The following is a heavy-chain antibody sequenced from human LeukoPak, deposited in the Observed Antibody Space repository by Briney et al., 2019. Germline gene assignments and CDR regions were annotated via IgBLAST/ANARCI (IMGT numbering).Heavy chain of an antibody. CDR3: ASLPGGPKSSHYYGVDV. V-gene: IGHV1-18*01. J-gene: IGHJ6*02. D-gene: IGHD3-10*01. Sequence: ASVKVSCKASGYTFTSYGISWVRQAPGQGLEWMGWISAYNGNTNYAQKLQGRVTMTTDTSTSTAYMELRSLRSDDTAVYYCASLPGGPKSSHYYGVDVWGQGTTVTVSS. CDR2: ISAYNGNT. CDR1: GYTFTSYG.